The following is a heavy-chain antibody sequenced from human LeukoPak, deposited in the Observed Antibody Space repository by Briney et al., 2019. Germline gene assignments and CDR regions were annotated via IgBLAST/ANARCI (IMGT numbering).Heavy chain of an antibody. V-gene: IGHV4-59*12. Sequence: SETLSLTCTVSGGSISSYYWSWIRQPPGKGLEWIGYIYYSGSTNYNPSLKSRVTISVDTSKNQFSLKLSSVTAADTAVYYCARSGRYDYVWGSYRYTGHFDYWGQGTLVTVSS. J-gene: IGHJ4*02. CDR1: GGSISSYY. D-gene: IGHD3-16*02. CDR2: IYYSGST. CDR3: ARSGRYDYVWGSYRYTGHFDY.